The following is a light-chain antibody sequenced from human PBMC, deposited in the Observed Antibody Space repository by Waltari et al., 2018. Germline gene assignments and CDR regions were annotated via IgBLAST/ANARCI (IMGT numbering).Light chain of an antibody. V-gene: IGLV4-69*01. J-gene: IGLJ3*02. CDR3: QTGGHGTWV. CDR2: VNSDGSH. Sequence: QLVLTQSPSASASLGASIKLTCTLSSGPSSNAIAWLPQQPETGPRFLMKVNSDGSHRKGDEIPDRFSGSSSGSERYLSISSLQSEDEADYFCQTGGHGTWVFGGGTKLTVL. CDR1: SGPSSNA.